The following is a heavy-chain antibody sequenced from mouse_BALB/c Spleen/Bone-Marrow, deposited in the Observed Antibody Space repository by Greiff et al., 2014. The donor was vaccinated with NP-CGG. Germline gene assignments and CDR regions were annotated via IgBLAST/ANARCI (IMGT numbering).Heavy chain of an antibody. V-gene: IGHV4-1*02. Sequence: EVQLVESGGGLVQPGGSLKLSCAASGFDFSGYWMNWVRQAPGKGLEWIGEINPDSSTINYTPSLKDKFIISRDNAKNTLYLQMSKVRSEDTALYYCARNGYYGWSAYWGQGTLVTVSA. CDR1: GFDFSGYW. D-gene: IGHD2-3*01. CDR2: INPDSSTI. J-gene: IGHJ3*01. CDR3: ARNGYYGWSAY.